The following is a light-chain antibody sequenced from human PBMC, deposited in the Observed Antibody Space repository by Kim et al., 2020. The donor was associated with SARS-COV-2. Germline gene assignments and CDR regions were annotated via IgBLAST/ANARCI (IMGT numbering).Light chain of an antibody. CDR2: GAS. V-gene: IGKV3-15*01. CDR3: QHYNNWPHMYS. Sequence: SPGERATLFCRASQSVSSNLAWYQQKPGQAPRLLIYGASTRATGIPARFSGSGSGTEFTLTISSLQSEDSAVYYCQHYNNWPHMYSFGQGTKLEI. CDR1: QSVSSN. J-gene: IGKJ2*01.